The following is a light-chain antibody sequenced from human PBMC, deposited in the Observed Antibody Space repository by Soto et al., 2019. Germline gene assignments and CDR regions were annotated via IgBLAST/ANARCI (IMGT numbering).Light chain of an antibody. V-gene: IGKV3-11*01. CDR2: GAS. Sequence: IVLTQSPGTLSLSPGERATLSCRASQTVTNTYLAWYQQKPGQAPRLLIYGASNRATGIPARFSGSGSGTDFTLTISSLEPEDFAVYYCQQRSNWPITFGQGTRLEIK. CDR3: QQRSNWPIT. J-gene: IGKJ5*01. CDR1: QTVTNTY.